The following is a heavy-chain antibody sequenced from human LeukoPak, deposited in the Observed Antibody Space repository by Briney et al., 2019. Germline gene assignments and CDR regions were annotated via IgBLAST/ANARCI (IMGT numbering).Heavy chain of an antibody. CDR1: GGSFSGYY. CDR2: INHSGST. J-gene: IGHJ4*02. Sequence: SETLSLTCAVYGGSFSGYYWTWIRQPPGKGLEWIGEINHSGSTNYNPPLKSRLTISVDTSKHQFSLKLTSVTAADTAVFYCARGGDYYGSGIPFDYWGRGTLVTVSS. V-gene: IGHV4-34*01. D-gene: IGHD3-10*01. CDR3: ARGGDYYGSGIPFDY.